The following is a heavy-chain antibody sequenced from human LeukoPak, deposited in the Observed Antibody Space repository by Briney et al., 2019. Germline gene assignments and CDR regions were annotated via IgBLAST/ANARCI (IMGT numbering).Heavy chain of an antibody. Sequence: PGGSLRLSCAASGFTFSSYAMSWVRQAPGKGLGWVSAISGSGGSTYYADSVKGRFTISRDNSKNTLYLQMNSLRAEDTAVYYCAKGRDFWSGYYLEAFDYWGQGTLVTVSS. CDR2: ISGSGGST. V-gene: IGHV3-23*01. D-gene: IGHD3-3*01. J-gene: IGHJ4*02. CDR3: AKGRDFWSGYYLEAFDY. CDR1: GFTFSSYA.